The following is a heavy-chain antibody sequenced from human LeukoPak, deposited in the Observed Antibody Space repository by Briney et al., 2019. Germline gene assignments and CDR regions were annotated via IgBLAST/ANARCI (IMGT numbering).Heavy chain of an antibody. Sequence: GGSLRLSCAASGFTFSSYSMNWVRQAPGKGLEWVSSISSSSSYIYYADPVKGRFTISRDNAKNSLYLQMNSLRAEDTAVYYCARDSSGDSSGYNAFDIWGQGTMVTVSS. V-gene: IGHV3-21*01. CDR2: ISSSSSYI. CDR1: GFTFSSYS. J-gene: IGHJ3*02. D-gene: IGHD3-22*01. CDR3: ARDSSGDSSGYNAFDI.